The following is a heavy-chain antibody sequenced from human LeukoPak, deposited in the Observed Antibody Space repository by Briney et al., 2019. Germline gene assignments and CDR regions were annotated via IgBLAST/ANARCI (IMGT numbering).Heavy chain of an antibody. CDR1: GFTFSTYT. V-gene: IGHV3-48*01. Sequence: KTGGSLRLSCAASGFTFSTYTMNWVRQAPGKGLEWISYISTSSSTIYYADSVKGRFTISRDNAKNSLFLQMNSLRAEDTAVYYCARGQFLIDYWGREPWSPSPQ. D-gene: IGHD2/OR15-2a*01. CDR3: ARGQFLIDY. J-gene: IGHJ4*02. CDR2: ISTSSSTI.